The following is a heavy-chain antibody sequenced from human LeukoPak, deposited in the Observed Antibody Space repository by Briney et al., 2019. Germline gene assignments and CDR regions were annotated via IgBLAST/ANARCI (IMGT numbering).Heavy chain of an antibody. CDR3: AKESGYYGSGSYYSAGFFDY. V-gene: IGHV3-23*01. J-gene: IGHJ4*02. D-gene: IGHD3-10*01. CDR2: ISGSGGST. CDR1: GFTFSSYA. Sequence: GGSLRLSCAASGFTFSSYAMSWVRQAPGKGLEWVSAISGSGGSTYYADSVKGRFTISRDISKNTLYLQMNSLRAEDTAVYYCAKESGYYGSGSYYSAGFFDYWGQGTLVTVSS.